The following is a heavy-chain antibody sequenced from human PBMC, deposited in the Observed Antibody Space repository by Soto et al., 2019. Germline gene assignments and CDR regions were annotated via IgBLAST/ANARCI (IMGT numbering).Heavy chain of an antibody. CDR1: GGSISSGGYY. V-gene: IGHV4-31*03. Sequence: QVQLQESGPGLVKPSQTLSLTCTGSGGSISSGGYYWSWIRQHPGKGLEWIGYIYYSGSTYYNPSLKSRVTISVDTSKNQFSLKLSSVTAADTAVYYCARDRVSSSSGLDWFDPWGQGTLVTVSS. D-gene: IGHD6-6*01. CDR2: IYYSGST. J-gene: IGHJ5*02. CDR3: ARDRVSSSSGLDWFDP.